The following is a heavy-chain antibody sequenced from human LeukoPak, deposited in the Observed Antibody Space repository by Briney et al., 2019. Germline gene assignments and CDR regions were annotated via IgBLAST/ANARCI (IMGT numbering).Heavy chain of an antibody. CDR1: GGSISSSSYY. Sequence: SETLSLTCTVSGGSISSSSYYWGWIRQPPGKGLEWIGSIYYSGSTYYNPSLKSRVTISVDTSKNQFSLKLSSVSAADTAVYYCARGATDYWGQGTLVTVSS. CDR3: ARGATDY. J-gene: IGHJ4*02. V-gene: IGHV4-39*01. D-gene: IGHD1-26*01. CDR2: IYYSGST.